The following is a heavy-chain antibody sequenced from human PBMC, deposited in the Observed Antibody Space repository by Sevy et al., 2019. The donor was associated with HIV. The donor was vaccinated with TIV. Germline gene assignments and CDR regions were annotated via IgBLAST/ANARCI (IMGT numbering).Heavy chain of an antibody. Sequence: GGSLRLSCAASGFTFSNYAMSWVRKAPGKGLEWVSAVSGSGGSTYYAESVKGRFTISRDNSKNTLSLQMNSLRAEDTAVYYCAKEDVATIYGLYDHWGQGTLVTVSS. CDR2: VSGSGGST. D-gene: IGHD5-12*01. CDR1: GFTFSNYA. V-gene: IGHV3-23*01. J-gene: IGHJ4*02. CDR3: AKEDVATIYGLYDH.